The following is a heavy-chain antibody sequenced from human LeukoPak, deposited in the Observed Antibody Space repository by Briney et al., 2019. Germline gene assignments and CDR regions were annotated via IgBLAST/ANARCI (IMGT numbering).Heavy chain of an antibody. Sequence: PGGSLRLSCAASGFTFSDYYMSWIRQAPGKGLEWVSYISSSGSTIYYADSVKGRFTISRDNAKNPLYPQMNSLRAEDTAVYYCAREAVGATGYFDLWGRGTLVTVSS. V-gene: IGHV3-11*01. CDR3: AREAVGATGYFDL. CDR2: ISSSGSTI. CDR1: GFTFSDYY. J-gene: IGHJ2*01. D-gene: IGHD1-26*01.